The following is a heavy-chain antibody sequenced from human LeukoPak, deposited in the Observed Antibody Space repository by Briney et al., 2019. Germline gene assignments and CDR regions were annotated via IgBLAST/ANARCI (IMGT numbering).Heavy chain of an antibody. CDR3: ARARHYYDSSGYYPYFDY. V-gene: IGHV4-38-2*01. CDR2: IYHSGST. Sequence: SETLSLTCAVSGYSISSGYYWGWIRQPPGKGLEWIGSIYHSGSTYYNPSLKSRVTISVDTSKNQFSLKLSSVTAADTAVYYCARARHYYDSSGYYPYFDYWGQGTLVTVSS. J-gene: IGHJ4*02. D-gene: IGHD3-22*01. CDR1: GYSISSGYY.